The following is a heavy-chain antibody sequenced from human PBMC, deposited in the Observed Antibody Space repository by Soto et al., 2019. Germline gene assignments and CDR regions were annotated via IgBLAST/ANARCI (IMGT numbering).Heavy chain of an antibody. V-gene: IGHV1-8*01. CDR2: STSNSGNS. Sequence: ASVKVSCKASGYTFTSYNINWVRQAPGQGLEWVAGSTSNSGNSDYAQKFQGRPTVTRDTSISTAYMELSSLRSDDTAVYYCVLRGVFDHWGPGTLVTVSS. D-gene: IGHD3-16*01. CDR3: VLRGVFDH. CDR1: GYTFTSYN. J-gene: IGHJ4*02.